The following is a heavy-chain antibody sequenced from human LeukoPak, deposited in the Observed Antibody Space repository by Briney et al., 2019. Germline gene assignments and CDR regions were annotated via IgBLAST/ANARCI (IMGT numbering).Heavy chain of an antibody. Sequence: PGGSLRLSCTASGFAFSSYWMHWVRLTPGKGLVWVSRINSDGGNTNYADSVKGRFTISRDNAKNTLYLQISSLRAEDTAVYFCARSIVGATTWFDYWGQGTLVAVSS. J-gene: IGHJ4*02. CDR1: GFAFSSYW. CDR3: ARSIVGATTWFDY. V-gene: IGHV3-74*01. CDR2: INSDGGNT. D-gene: IGHD1-26*01.